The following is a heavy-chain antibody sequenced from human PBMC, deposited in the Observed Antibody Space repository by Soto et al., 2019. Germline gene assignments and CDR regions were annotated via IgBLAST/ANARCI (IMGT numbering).Heavy chain of an antibody. CDR2: IIPIFGSA. CDR3: ARDSGSSSLKYKNDLYYAYYGIDD. V-gene: IGHV1-69*13. Sequence: SVKVSCKASGGTFSNYAITWVRQAPGQGLEWLGRIIPIFGSANYAQKFQGRVTITADESTTTAYMELSSLRSDDTAVYYCARDSGSSSLKYKNDLYYAYYGIDDWGQEDTLTIS. D-gene: IGHD3-16*01. CDR1: GGTFSNYA. J-gene: IGHJ6*02.